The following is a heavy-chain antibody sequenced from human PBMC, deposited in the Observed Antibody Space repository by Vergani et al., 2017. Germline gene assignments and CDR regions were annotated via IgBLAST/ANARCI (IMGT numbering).Heavy chain of an antibody. Sequence: QVQLVQSGAEVKKPGASVKVSCKASGYTFTSYDINWVRQATGQGLEWMGWMNPNSGNTGYAQKFQGRVTMTRNTSISTAYMELSSLRSEDTAVYSCASDYYYDYCMDVWGQGTTVTVSS. CDR1: GYTFTSYD. V-gene: IGHV1-8*01. CDR3: ASDYYYDYCMDV. CDR2: MNPNSGNT. J-gene: IGHJ6*02.